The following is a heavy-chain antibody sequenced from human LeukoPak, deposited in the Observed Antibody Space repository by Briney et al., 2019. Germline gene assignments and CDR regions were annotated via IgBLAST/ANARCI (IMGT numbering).Heavy chain of an antibody. J-gene: IGHJ4*02. V-gene: IGHV1-2*02. CDR2: INPNSGGT. CDR3: AREVDTVTTKDY. CDR1: GYTFTGYY. Sequence: ASVKVSCKASGYTFTGYYIHWVRQAPGQGLEWMGWINPNSGGTNYAQKFQGRVTMTRDTSISTAYMELSRLRSDDTAVYYCAREVDTVTTKDYWGQGNLVTVSS. D-gene: IGHD4-17*01.